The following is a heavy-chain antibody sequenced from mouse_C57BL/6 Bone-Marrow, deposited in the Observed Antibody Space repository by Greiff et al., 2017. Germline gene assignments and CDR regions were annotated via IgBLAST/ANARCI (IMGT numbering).Heavy chain of an antibody. V-gene: IGHV1-52*01. CDR2: IDPSDSET. CDR1: GYTFTSYW. Sequence: QVQLQQPGAELVRPGSSVKLSCKASGYTFTSYWMHWVKQRPIQGLEWIGNIDPSDSETHYNQKFKDKATLTADKSSSTAYMQLRSLTSEDSAVYYGAYRGEGYGGGFAYWGQGTLVTVSA. D-gene: IGHD2-2*01. J-gene: IGHJ3*01. CDR3: AYRGEGYGGGFAY.